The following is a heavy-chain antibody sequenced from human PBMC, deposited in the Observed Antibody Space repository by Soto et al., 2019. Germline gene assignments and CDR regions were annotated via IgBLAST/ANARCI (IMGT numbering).Heavy chain of an antibody. CDR1: GFTFSNYA. Sequence: GGSLRLSCAASGFTFSNYAMSWVRQAPGKGLEWVSTISGSGGSTYYADSVKGRFTISRDNSKNTLFLQMNSLRAEDTAVYYCAKEGHDSSDYYPNWFDPWGQGTLVTVSS. CDR3: AKEGHDSSDYYPNWFDP. CDR2: ISGSGGST. J-gene: IGHJ5*02. V-gene: IGHV3-23*01. D-gene: IGHD3-22*01.